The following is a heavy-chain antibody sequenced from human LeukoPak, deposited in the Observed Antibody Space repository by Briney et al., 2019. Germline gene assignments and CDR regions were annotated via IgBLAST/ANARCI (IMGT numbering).Heavy chain of an antibody. D-gene: IGHD3-10*01. V-gene: IGHV1-8*01. J-gene: IGHJ6*02. CDR1: GYTFTSYD. Sequence: GSVKVSCKASGYTFTSYDINWVRQASGQGLEWMGWMNTNDGYTGYAEKFQGRGTMTRETFTNTAYMELSGLRSADTAVYYCARWFGGSTEHYGLDVWGQGTTVTVSS. CDR3: ARWFGGSTEHYGLDV. CDR2: MNTNDGYT.